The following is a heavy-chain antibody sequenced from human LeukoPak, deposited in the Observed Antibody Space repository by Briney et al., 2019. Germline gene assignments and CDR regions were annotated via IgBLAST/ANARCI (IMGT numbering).Heavy chain of an antibody. CDR3: AREGPNSSSSYFDY. Sequence: EAPVKVSCKASGYTFTGYYMHWVRQAPGQGLEWMGWINPNSGGTNYAQKFQGRVTMTRDTSISTAYMELSRLRSDDTAVYYCAREGPNSSSSYFDYWGQGTLVTVSS. CDR2: INPNSGGT. V-gene: IGHV1-2*02. D-gene: IGHD6-13*01. CDR1: GYTFTGYY. J-gene: IGHJ4*02.